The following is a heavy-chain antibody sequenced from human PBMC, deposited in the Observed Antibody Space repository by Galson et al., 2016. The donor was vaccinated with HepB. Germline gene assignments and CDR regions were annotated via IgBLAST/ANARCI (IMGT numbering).Heavy chain of an antibody. J-gene: IGHJ3*02. Sequence: SLRLSCAASGFNFNNFAMSWVRQAPGKGLELLSVISPSGQTTFYVDSVRGRFTISRDKSKNTLFLQMNSLRVEDTAVYFCAKDLWESLSPGPFDIWGQGTTVTVSS. CDR3: AKDLWESLSPGPFDI. V-gene: IGHV3-23*01. CDR1: GFNFNNFA. CDR2: ISPSGQTT. D-gene: IGHD1-26*01.